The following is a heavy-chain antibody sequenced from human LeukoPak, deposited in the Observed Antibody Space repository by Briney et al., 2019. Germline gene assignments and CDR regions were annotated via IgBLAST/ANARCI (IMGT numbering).Heavy chain of an antibody. CDR2: INPSGGST. CDR3: ARDNSMEDTAWWFDP. D-gene: IGHD1-1*01. V-gene: IGHV1-46*01. CDR1: GYTFTSYY. Sequence: ASVKVSCKASGYTFTSYYMHWVRQPPAQGLEWRGIINPSGGSTSYAQKFQGRVTMTRDMSTSTDYMELSSLRSEDTAVYYCARDNSMEDTAWWFDPWGQGTLVTVSS. J-gene: IGHJ5*02.